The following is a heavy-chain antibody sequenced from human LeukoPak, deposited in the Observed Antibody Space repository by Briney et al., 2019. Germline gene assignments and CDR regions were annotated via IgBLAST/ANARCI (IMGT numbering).Heavy chain of an antibody. D-gene: IGHD6-13*01. CDR2: INHSGST. J-gene: IGHJ4*02. Sequence: PGGSLRLSCAASGFSVSGFEMNWVRQPPGKGLEWIGEINHSGSTNYNPSLKSRVTISVDTSKNQFSLKLSSVTAADTAVYYCARVPTKYSSSWYYFDYWGQGTLVTVSS. CDR3: ARVPTKYSSSWYYFDY. CDR1: GFSVSGFE. V-gene: IGHV4-34*01.